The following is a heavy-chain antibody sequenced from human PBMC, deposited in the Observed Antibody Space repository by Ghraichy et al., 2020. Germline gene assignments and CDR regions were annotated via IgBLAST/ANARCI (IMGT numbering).Heavy chain of an antibody. J-gene: IGHJ6*03. D-gene: IGHD1-1*01. CDR2: SSTSGST. V-gene: IGHV4-4*07. CDR1: GGSITHYY. CDR3: ARGNGDQHYYIDA. Sequence: SETLSLTCTVSGGSITHYYWSWIRQPAGKGLEWIGRSSTSGSTNYNPSLKSRVIMSVDTSKNQFSLILTSLTATDTAVYYCARGNGDQHYYIDAWGKGTTVTVSS.